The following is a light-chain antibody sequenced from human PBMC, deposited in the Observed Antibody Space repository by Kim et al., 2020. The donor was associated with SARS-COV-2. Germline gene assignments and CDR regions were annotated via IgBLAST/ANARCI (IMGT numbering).Light chain of an antibody. Sequence: VSPGQTATITCSGDNLGDKYTCWYQQKPGQSPVVVIYQDHQRPSGIPERFSGSNSGNTATLTISGTQAVDEADYYCQAWDSSTVIFGGGTQLTVL. CDR3: QAWDSSTVI. CDR1: NLGDKY. V-gene: IGLV3-1*01. CDR2: QDH. J-gene: IGLJ2*01.